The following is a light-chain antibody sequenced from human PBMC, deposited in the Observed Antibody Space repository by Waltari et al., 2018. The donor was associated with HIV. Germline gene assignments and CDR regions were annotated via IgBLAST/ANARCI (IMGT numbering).Light chain of an antibody. CDR2: WAS. Sequence: DIVMTQSPDSLAVSLGERATINCKSSQNVLYSSNNKNYLAWYQQKPRQPPKLLIYWASTRASGVPERFSGSGSGTDFTLTISSLQAEDVAIYYCQQYQNTPWTFGQGTKVEVK. CDR3: QQYQNTPWT. CDR1: QNVLYSSNNKNY. V-gene: IGKV4-1*01. J-gene: IGKJ1*01.